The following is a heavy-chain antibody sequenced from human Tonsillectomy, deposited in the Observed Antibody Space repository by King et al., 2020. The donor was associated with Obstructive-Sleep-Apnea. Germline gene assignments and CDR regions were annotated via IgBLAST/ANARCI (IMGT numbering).Heavy chain of an antibody. Sequence: VQLQESGPGLVKPSETLSLTCTVSHDSISSRHYWGWIRQTPGKGLEWIATIYPSGSTYYNPSLTSRLTLLIDASKNQFSLRLTSVTAADTALYYCATGQWLTSFNSWGQGTLVTVSS. J-gene: IGHJ4*02. V-gene: IGHV4-38-2*02. CDR2: IYPSGST. D-gene: IGHD6-19*01. CDR1: HDSISSRHY. CDR3: ATGQWLTSFNS.